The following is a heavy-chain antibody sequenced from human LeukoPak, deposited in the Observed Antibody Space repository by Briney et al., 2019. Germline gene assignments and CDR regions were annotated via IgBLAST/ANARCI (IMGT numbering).Heavy chain of an antibody. J-gene: IGHJ4*02. Sequence: ASVKVSCKASGYTFTSYGISWVRQAPGQGLEWMGWISTYNGNTNYAQKLQGRVTMTTDTSTSTAYMELRSLRSEDTAVYYCARGRLVRGVSLYYFDYWGQGTLVTVSS. CDR1: GYTFTSYG. D-gene: IGHD3-10*01. V-gene: IGHV1-18*01. CDR3: ARGRLVRGVSLYYFDY. CDR2: ISTYNGNT.